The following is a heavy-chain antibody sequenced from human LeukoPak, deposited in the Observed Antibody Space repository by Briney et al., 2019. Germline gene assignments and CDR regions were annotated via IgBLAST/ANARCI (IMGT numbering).Heavy chain of an antibody. CDR3: ARVGEYGSGSYLYY. Sequence: GASVKVSCKASGYTFTGYYIHWVRQAPGQGLEWMGWINPNSGGTNYAQKFQGRVTMTRDTSISTAYMELSRLTSDDTAVYYCARVGEYGSGSYLYYWGQGTLVTVSS. V-gene: IGHV1-2*02. J-gene: IGHJ4*02. CDR2: INPNSGGT. D-gene: IGHD3-10*01. CDR1: GYTFTGYY.